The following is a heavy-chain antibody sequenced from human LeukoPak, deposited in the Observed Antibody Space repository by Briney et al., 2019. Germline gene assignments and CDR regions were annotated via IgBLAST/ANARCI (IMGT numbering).Heavy chain of an antibody. V-gene: IGHV3-74*01. Sequence: GGSLRLSCAASGFTFSNAWMHWVRQAPGKGLVWVSRINSDGSSTSYADSVKGRFTISRDNAKNTLYLQMNSLRAEDTAVYYCARDPGGYSYGPYHYLDYWGQGTLVTVSS. CDR1: GFTFSNAW. D-gene: IGHD5-18*01. CDR2: INSDGSST. CDR3: ARDPGGYSYGPYHYLDY. J-gene: IGHJ4*02.